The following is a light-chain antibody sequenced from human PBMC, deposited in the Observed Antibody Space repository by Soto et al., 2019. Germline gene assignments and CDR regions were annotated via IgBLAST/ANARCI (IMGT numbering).Light chain of an antibody. V-gene: IGLV2-14*01. CDR1: SSDVGGYNY. CDR3: FSYTPSATCV. CDR2: GVS. J-gene: IGLJ1*01. Sequence: QSVLTQPASVSGSPGQSITISCTGTSSDVGGYNYVSWYQQHPGKAPKLMISGVSNRPSGVSNRFSGSKSGNTASLTISGLQIEEEADYYCFSYTPSATCVSGTGTKVTVL.